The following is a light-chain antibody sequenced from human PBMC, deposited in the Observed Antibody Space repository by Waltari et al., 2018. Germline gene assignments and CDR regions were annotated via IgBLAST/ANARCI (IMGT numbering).Light chain of an antibody. Sequence: EIVMTQSPATLSVSPGERATLSCRASQSVSSNLAWYQQKPGQAPRLLIYGANTRATGIPARFSGSGSGTEFTLTISSMQSEDFAVYYCQQYNNWPPSWTFGQGTKVEIK. CDR2: GAN. J-gene: IGKJ1*01. CDR3: QQYNNWPPSWT. V-gene: IGKV3-15*01. CDR1: QSVSSN.